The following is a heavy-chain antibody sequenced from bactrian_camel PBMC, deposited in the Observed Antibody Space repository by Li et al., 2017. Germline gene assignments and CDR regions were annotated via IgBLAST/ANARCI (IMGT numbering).Heavy chain of an antibody. D-gene: IGHD2*01. CDR1: GFAFATTY. V-gene: IGHV3S40*01. CDR2: NNSGGGIT. J-gene: IGHJ7*01. Sequence: QLVESGGGLVQPGGSLRLSCAASGFAFATTYMTWVRQAPGKGLEWVSSNNSGGGITAYVDSVKGRFTISRDNAKNTVYLQMRTLRPEDTAMYYYVTGGGTWYTGYGMDYWGKGTQVTVS.